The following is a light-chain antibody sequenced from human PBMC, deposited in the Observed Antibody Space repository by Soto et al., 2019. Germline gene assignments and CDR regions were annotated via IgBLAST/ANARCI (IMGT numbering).Light chain of an antibody. V-gene: IGLV3-1*01. CDR2: QDS. CDR3: QAWDSSTVG. J-gene: IGLJ2*01. CDR1: KLGDKY. Sequence: SYELTQPPSGSVSPGQTASITCSGDKLGDKYACWYQQKPGQSPVLVIYQDSKRPSGIPERFSGSNSGNTATLTISGTQAMDEADYYCQAWDSSTVGFGGGTKLTVL.